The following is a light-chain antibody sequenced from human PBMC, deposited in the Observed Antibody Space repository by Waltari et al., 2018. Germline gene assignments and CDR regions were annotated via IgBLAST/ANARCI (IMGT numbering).Light chain of an antibody. V-gene: IGLV2-14*01. CDR3: SSCSYTPTTTVV. Sequence: QSALTQPASVSGSPGQSITISCTGTFRYVGGYHYVSWFQHHPGKAPKLIIYEVTDRPSGVSNRFSGSKSGDTASLTISGLQAEDEADYYCSSCSYTPTTTVVFGTGTRVTVL. CDR1: FRYVGGYHY. J-gene: IGLJ1*01. CDR2: EVT.